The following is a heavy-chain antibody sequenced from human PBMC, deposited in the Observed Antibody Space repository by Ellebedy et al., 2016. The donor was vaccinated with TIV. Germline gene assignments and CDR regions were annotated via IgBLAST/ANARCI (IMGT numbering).Heavy chain of an antibody. J-gene: IGHJ4*02. Sequence: GESLKISCAASGFTFTNYAMNWVRQAPGQGLEGVSAVSNSGDSTYYADSVKGRFTISRDNSKNTLYLQMSSLRAEDTAVYYCSFKGVATRVYWGQGTLVTVSS. V-gene: IGHV3-23*01. CDR3: SFKGVATRVY. CDR2: VSNSGDST. D-gene: IGHD4-23*01. CDR1: GFTFTNYA.